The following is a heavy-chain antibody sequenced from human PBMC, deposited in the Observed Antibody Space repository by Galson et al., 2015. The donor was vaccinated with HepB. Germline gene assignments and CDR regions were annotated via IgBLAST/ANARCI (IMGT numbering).Heavy chain of an antibody. CDR2: INDRSNYV. Sequence: SLRLSCAASGSTFSSYSMNWVRQAPGKGLEWVSSINDRSNYVYYADSVKGRFTISRDNAKNSLYLQMNSLRAEDTAIYYCARFPSSGTTVDFWGQGILVTVSS. V-gene: IGHV3-21*01. CDR3: ARFPSSGTTVDF. D-gene: IGHD1-26*01. J-gene: IGHJ4*02. CDR1: GSTFSSYS.